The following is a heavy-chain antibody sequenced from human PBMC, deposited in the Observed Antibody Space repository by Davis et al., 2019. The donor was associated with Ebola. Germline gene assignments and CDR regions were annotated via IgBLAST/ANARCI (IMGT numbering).Heavy chain of an antibody. Sequence: AASVTVSCKASGYTFTSYGISWVRQAPGQGLEWMGWISAYNGNTHYAQKLQGRVTMTTDTSTSTVSMELRSLRSDDTAVYYCARDPRYYYGSAPPYYYYGMDVWGQGTTVTVSS. CDR3: ARDPRYYYGSAPPYYYYGMDV. CDR1: GYTFTSYG. V-gene: IGHV1-18*01. J-gene: IGHJ6*02. D-gene: IGHD3-10*01. CDR2: ISAYNGNT.